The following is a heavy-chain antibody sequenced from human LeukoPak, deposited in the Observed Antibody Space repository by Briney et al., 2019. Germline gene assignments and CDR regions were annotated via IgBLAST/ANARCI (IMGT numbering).Heavy chain of an antibody. CDR1: GFTFSSYA. J-gene: IGHJ6*03. CDR3: AKDPGYYDILTGRYYYYYMDV. V-gene: IGHV3-23*01. Sequence: GGSLRLSCAASGFTFSSYAMSWVRQAPGKGLEWVSAISGSGGSTYCADSVKGRFTISRDNSKNTLYLQMNNLRAEDTAVYYCAKDPGYYDILTGRYYYYYMDVWGKGTTVTISS. D-gene: IGHD3-9*01. CDR2: ISGSGGST.